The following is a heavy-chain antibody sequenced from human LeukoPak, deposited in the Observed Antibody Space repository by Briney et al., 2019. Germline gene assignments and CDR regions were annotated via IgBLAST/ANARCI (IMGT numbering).Heavy chain of an antibody. Sequence: SETLALTCAVYGGSFSGYYWSWIRQPPGKGLEWIGEINHSGSTNYNPSLKSRVTISVDTSKNQFSLKLSSVTAAGTAVYYCARAIGIAAAGPSRYYFDYWGQGTLVTVSS. CDR2: INHSGST. J-gene: IGHJ4*02. CDR1: GGSFSGYY. CDR3: ARAIGIAAAGPSRYYFDY. V-gene: IGHV4-34*01. D-gene: IGHD6-13*01.